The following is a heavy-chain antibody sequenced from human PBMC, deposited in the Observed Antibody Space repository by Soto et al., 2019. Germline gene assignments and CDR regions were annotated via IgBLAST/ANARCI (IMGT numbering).Heavy chain of an antibody. Sequence: EVQLVESGGNLVQPGRSLRLSCAASGFIFDDYAMHWVRQPPGKGLEWVSGISWNSGSIGYADSVQGRFTVSRDNAKKSLYLQMNSLRPEDTALYYCAKDSSSSLLYFDSWGQGTRVSVSS. V-gene: IGHV3-9*01. D-gene: IGHD2-2*01. CDR1: GFIFDDYA. CDR2: ISWNSGSI. J-gene: IGHJ4*02. CDR3: AKDSSSSLLYFDS.